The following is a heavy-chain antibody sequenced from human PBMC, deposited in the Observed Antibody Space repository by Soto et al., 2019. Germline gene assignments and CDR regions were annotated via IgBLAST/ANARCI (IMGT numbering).Heavy chain of an antibody. CDR1: GGSFSGYY. CDR2: INHSGST. V-gene: IGHV4-34*01. J-gene: IGHJ6*02. CDR3: ARGPLRYFDWLPYYYGMDV. D-gene: IGHD3-9*01. Sequence: ETLSLTCAVYGGSFSGYYWSWIRQPPGKGLEWIGEINHSGSTNYNPSLKSRVTISVDTSKNQFSLKLSSVTAADTAVYYCARGPLRYFDWLPYYYGMDVWGQGTKVTVYS.